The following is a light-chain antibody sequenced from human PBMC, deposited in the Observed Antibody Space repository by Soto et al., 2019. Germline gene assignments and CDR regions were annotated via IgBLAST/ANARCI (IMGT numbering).Light chain of an antibody. Sequence: EIVLTQSPGTLSLSPGERATLSCRASQSVSSSYFAWYQQKPGQAPRLLIYGASSRATGIPDRFSGSGSGTDFTLIISKLEPDDLALYYCQQYGTSPYTFGQGTKLEIK. CDR3: QQYGTSPYT. CDR2: GAS. CDR1: QSVSSSY. J-gene: IGKJ2*01. V-gene: IGKV3-20*01.